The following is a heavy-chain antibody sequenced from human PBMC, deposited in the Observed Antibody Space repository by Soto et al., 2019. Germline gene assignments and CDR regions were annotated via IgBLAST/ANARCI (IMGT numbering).Heavy chain of an antibody. CDR3: ARGGVGATSAFDI. Sequence: ASVKVSCKASGYTFTGYYMHWVREAPGQGLEWMGWINPNSGGTNYAQKFQGWVTMTRDTSISTAYMELSRLRSDDTAVYYCARGGVGATSAFDIWGQGTMVTVSS. CDR1: GYTFTGYY. CDR2: INPNSGGT. J-gene: IGHJ3*02. D-gene: IGHD1-26*01. V-gene: IGHV1-2*04.